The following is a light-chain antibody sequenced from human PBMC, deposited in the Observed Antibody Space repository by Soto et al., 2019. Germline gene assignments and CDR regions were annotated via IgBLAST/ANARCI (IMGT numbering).Light chain of an antibody. Sequence: DIQMTQSPSSLSASVGDRVTITCRASQSISSYLNWYQQKPGKAPKLLIYAASSLQSGVPSRFSGSGSGTDFTLTISSLQPEDFATYYCQQRTGTFVQGTKVEIK. CDR2: AAS. CDR3: QQRTGT. J-gene: IGKJ1*01. CDR1: QSISSY. V-gene: IGKV1-39*01.